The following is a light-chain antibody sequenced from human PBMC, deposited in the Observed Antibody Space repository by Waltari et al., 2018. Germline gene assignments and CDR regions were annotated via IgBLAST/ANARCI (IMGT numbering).Light chain of an antibody. Sequence: QSALTQPASVSGSPGQSITISCTGTGSDIGNYNYVPWYQQHPGKAPKLMIYEVSYRPSGVSNRFSGSKSGNTASLTISGLQAEDEADYYCVSYTTSTTWVFGGGTKLTVL. V-gene: IGLV2-14*01. CDR2: EVS. J-gene: IGLJ3*02. CDR3: VSYTTSTTWV. CDR1: GSDIGNYNY.